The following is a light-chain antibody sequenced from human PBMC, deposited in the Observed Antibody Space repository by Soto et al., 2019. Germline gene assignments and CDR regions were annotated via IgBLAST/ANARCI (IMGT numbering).Light chain of an antibody. CDR2: EVR. CDR1: SSDVGDYNY. Sequence: QSALTQPASVSGSPGQSITISCTGTSSDVGDYNYVSWYQQHPGKIPKLLIYEVRNRPSGVSHRFSGSKSGNTASLTISGLQAEDEAGYFCTSYGDSITLIFGGGTKVTVL. CDR3: TSYGDSITLI. J-gene: IGLJ2*01. V-gene: IGLV2-14*01.